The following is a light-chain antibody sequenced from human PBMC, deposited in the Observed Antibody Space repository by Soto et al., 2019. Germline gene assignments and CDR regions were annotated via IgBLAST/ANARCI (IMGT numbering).Light chain of an antibody. Sequence: DIVMTQSPLSLPVTPGEPASISCRSSQSLLHSNGYNYLDWYLQKPGQSPQLLIYLGSNRASGVPDRFSGSGSGTDFTLKSSRVEAEDVGVYYCMQALQSPIFTFGPGTKVYIK. V-gene: IGKV2-28*01. CDR3: MQALQSPIFT. CDR1: QSLLHSNGYNY. CDR2: LGS. J-gene: IGKJ3*01.